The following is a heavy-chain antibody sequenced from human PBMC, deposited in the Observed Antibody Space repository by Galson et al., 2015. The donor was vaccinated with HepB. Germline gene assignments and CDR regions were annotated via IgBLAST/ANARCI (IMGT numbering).Heavy chain of an antibody. CDR2: IIPILGIA. CDR3: ARESALGGFHWSGGSCFSGGPYYYGTDV. Sequence: SVKVSCKASGGTFSSYTISWVRQAPGQGLEWMGRIIPILGIANYAQKFQGRVTITAAKSTSTAYMELSSLRSEDTAVYYCARESALGGFHWSGGSCFSGGPYYYGTDVWGQGTPVTVS. V-gene: IGHV1-69*04. J-gene: IGHJ6*02. D-gene: IGHD2-15*01. CDR1: GGTFSSYT.